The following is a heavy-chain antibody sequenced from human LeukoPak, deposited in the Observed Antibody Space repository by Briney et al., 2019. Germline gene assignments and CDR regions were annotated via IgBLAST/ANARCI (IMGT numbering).Heavy chain of an antibody. CDR2: ISGSGGST. J-gene: IGHJ4*02. CDR3: ARSQLWLDY. V-gene: IGHV3-23*01. Sequence: GGSLRLPCAAPGFTFSSYAMSWVRQAPGKGLEWVSAISGSGGSTYYADSVKGRFTISRDNSKNTLYLQMNSLRAEDTAVYYCARSQLWLDYWGQGTLVTVSS. D-gene: IGHD5-18*01. CDR1: GFTFSSYA.